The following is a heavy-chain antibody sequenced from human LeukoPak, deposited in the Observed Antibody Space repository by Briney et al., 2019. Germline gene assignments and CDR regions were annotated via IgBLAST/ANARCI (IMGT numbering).Heavy chain of an antibody. Sequence: SETLSLTCTVSSGSINSYYWSWMRHPPGKGLECIGYIYTSGSTNYNPYLKSRVTISVDTSKNQFSLKLSTVTAADTAVYYCARDLGYSSGWYLRSQTPPDNWFDPWGQGTLVTVSS. J-gene: IGHJ5*02. V-gene: IGHV4-4*09. CDR1: SGSINSYY. D-gene: IGHD6-19*01. CDR3: ARDLGYSSGWYLRSQTPPDNWFDP. CDR2: IYTSGST.